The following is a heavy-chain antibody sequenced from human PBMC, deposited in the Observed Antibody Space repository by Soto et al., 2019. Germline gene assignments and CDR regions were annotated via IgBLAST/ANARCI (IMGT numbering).Heavy chain of an antibody. CDR3: ARDRVAARLTPDY. V-gene: IGHV3-21*01. CDR2: ISSSSYI. Sequence: PGGSLRLSCAASGFTFSSYSMNWVRQAPGKGLEWVSSISSSSYIYYADSVKGRFTISRDNAKNSLYLQMNSLRAEDTAVYYCARDRVAARLTPDYWGQGTLVTVSS. D-gene: IGHD6-6*01. J-gene: IGHJ4*02. CDR1: GFTFSSYS.